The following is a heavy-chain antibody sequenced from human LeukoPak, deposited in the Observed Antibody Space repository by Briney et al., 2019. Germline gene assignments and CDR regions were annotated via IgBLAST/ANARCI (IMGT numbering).Heavy chain of an antibody. D-gene: IGHD5-12*01. CDR3: TAGTGHSDHDY. Sequence: PGGSLRLSCAASEFTFNNAWMSWVRQAPGKWLECVGRVKSDTDGGTTDYAAPVKGRFTISRDDSKNMVYLQMNSLRTDDTAVYYCTAGTGHSDHDYWGQGTLVTVSS. V-gene: IGHV3-15*01. CDR2: VKSDTDGGTT. J-gene: IGHJ4*02. CDR1: EFTFNNAW.